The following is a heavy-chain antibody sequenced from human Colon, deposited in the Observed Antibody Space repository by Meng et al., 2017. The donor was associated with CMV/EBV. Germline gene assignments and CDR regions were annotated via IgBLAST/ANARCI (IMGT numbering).Heavy chain of an antibody. Sequence: GESLKISCKASGYSFTTFWIAWVRQVPGKGLEWMGMIFPDDSETKYGPSFQGQVTISVDKSISTAYLQWSSLKASDTAMYYCAREEVGAKGPDYWGQGTLVTVSS. V-gene: IGHV5-51*01. CDR3: AREEVGAKGPDY. CDR1: GYSFTTFW. D-gene: IGHD1-26*01. J-gene: IGHJ4*02. CDR2: IFPDDSET.